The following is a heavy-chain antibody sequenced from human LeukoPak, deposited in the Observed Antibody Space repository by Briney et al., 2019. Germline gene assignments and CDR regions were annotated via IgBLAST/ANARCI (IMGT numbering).Heavy chain of an antibody. Sequence: PSETLSLTCTVSDGSISSHYWSWIRQPPGKGLEWIGYIYYSGSTSCNSSLKSRVTISVDTSKNQFSLKLSSVTAADTAVYYCARGGYYDRSGNSYKFGFDMWGQGTMVTVSS. CDR3: ARGGYYDRSGNSYKFGFDM. CDR2: IYYSGST. V-gene: IGHV4-59*11. D-gene: IGHD3-22*01. CDR1: DGSISSHY. J-gene: IGHJ3*02.